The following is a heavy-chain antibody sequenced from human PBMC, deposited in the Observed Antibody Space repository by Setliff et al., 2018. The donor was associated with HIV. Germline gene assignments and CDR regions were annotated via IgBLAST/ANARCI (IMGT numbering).Heavy chain of an antibody. CDR2: FDPQYDKT. CDR1: GYNLTELS. CDR3: ATRAYDSRGYLRSRVSGAAFDI. V-gene: IGHV1-24*01. Sequence: ASVQVSCKVSGYNLTELSIHWVRQAPGKGLEWMGGFDPQYDKTFYAQKFQGRVTMSEDTSTDTAYIELSSRRSEDTAVYYCATRAYDSRGYLRSRVSGAAFDIWGQGTMVTVSS. J-gene: IGHJ3*02. D-gene: IGHD3-22*01.